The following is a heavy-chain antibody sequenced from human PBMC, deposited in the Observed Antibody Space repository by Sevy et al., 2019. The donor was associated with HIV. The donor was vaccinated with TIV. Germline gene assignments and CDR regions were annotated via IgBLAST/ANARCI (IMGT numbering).Heavy chain of an antibody. D-gene: IGHD2-15*01. J-gene: IGHJ3*02. CDR1: GFTFSSYA. CDR3: ARVVLVAATPEEDAFDI. V-gene: IGHV3-23*01. Sequence: GGSLRLSCAASGFTFSSYAMSWVRQAPGKGLEWVSAISGSGGSTYYADSVKGRFTISRDNSKNTLYLQMNSLRAEDTAVYYCARVVLVAATPEEDAFDIWGQGTMVTVSS. CDR2: ISGSGGST.